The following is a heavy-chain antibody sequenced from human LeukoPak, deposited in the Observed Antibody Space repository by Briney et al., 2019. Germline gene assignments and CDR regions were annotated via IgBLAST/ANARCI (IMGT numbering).Heavy chain of an antibody. Sequence: PSGTLSLTCAVSGGSISSSNWWSWVRQPPGKGLEWIGEIYHSGSTNYNPSLKSRVTISVDKSKNQFSLKLSSVTAADTAVYYCARGGGYYDSSGYYGGVYWGQGTLVTVSS. D-gene: IGHD3-22*01. CDR1: GGSISSSNW. CDR2: IYHSGST. CDR3: ARGGGYYDSSGYYGGVY. V-gene: IGHV4-4*02. J-gene: IGHJ4*02.